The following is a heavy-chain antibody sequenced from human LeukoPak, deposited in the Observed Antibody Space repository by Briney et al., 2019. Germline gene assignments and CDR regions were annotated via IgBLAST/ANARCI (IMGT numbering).Heavy chain of an antibody. D-gene: IGHD3-3*01. J-gene: IGHJ3*01. CDR3: ARGNYDFWSGYFSP. Sequence: SETLSLTCIVSGYSISSGYYWGWIRPPPGKGLEWIGSIYHSGSTYYNPSLKSRVTISVDTSKNQFSLKLSSVTAADTAVYYCARGNYDFWSGYFSPWGQGTMVTVSS. V-gene: IGHV4-38-2*02. CDR1: GYSISSGYY. CDR2: IYHSGST.